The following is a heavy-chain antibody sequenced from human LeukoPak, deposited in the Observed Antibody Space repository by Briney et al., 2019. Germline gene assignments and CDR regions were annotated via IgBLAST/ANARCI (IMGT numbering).Heavy chain of an antibody. D-gene: IGHD3-22*01. CDR2: INPSGGST. J-gene: IGHJ4*02. CDR1: GYTFTSYY. CDR3: ASYYDSSGYYYS. Sequence: ASVKVSCKASGYTFTSYYMHWVRQAPGQGLEWMGIINPSGGSTSYAQKFQGRVTITADESTSTAYMELSSLRSEDTAVYYCASYYDSSGYYYSWGQGTLVTVSS. V-gene: IGHV1-46*01.